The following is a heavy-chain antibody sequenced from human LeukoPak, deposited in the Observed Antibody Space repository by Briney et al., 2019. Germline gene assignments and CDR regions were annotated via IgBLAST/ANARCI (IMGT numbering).Heavy chain of an antibody. CDR3: ARRSYDIFRYYYYYYMDV. CDR2: ISAYNGNT. Sequence: ASVKVSCKASGYTFTSYGISWVRQAPGQGLEWMGWISAYNGNTNYAQKLQGRVTMTTDTSTSTAYMELRSLRSDDTAVYYCARRSYDIFRYYYYYYMDVWGKGTTVTVSS. CDR1: GYTFTSYG. D-gene: IGHD3-9*01. J-gene: IGHJ6*03. V-gene: IGHV1-18*01.